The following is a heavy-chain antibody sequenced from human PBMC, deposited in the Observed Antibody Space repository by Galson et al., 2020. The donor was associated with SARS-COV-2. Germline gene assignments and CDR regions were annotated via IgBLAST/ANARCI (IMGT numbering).Heavy chain of an antibody. Sequence: QLGESLKISCAASGFTVSSNYMSWVRQAPGKGLEWVSVIYSGGSTYYADSVKGRFTISRDNSKNTLYLQMNSLRAEDTAVYYCARGEDYYDSSGPIWGQGTMVTVSS. CDR2: IYSGGST. CDR1: GFTVSSNY. D-gene: IGHD3-22*01. J-gene: IGHJ3*02. CDR3: ARGEDYYDSSGPI. V-gene: IGHV3-53*01.